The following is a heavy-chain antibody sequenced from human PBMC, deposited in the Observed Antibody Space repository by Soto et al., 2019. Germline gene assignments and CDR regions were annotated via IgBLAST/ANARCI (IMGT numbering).Heavy chain of an antibody. CDR1: GFTFSSYA. V-gene: IGHV3-30-3*01. D-gene: IGHD2-15*01. CDR3: ARIQRGYDAFDI. CDR2: ISNSRSNK. J-gene: IGHJ3*02. Sequence: GGSLRLSCAASGFTFSSYAMHWVRQAPGKGLEWVSVISNSRSNKYYADSVKGRFTISRDNAKNSLYLQMNSLRAEDTAVYYCARIQRGYDAFDIWGQGPMVTVSS.